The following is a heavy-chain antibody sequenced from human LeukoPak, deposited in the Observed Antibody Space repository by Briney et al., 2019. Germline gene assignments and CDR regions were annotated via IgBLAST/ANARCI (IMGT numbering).Heavy chain of an antibody. J-gene: IGHJ5*02. CDR3: ARDGRGSRSSWFDP. D-gene: IGHD3-10*01. V-gene: IGHV1-58*02. Sequence: ASVKVSCKASGFTFTSSAMQWVRQARGQRLEWIGWIVVGSGNTNYAQKFQERVTITRDMSTSTAYMELSSLRSDDTAVYYCARDGRGSRSSWFDPWGQGTLVIVSS. CDR2: IVVGSGNT. CDR1: GFTFTSSA.